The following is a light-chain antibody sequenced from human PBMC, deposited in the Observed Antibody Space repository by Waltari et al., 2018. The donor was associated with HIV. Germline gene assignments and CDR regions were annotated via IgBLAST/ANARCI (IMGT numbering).Light chain of an antibody. Sequence: QSALTQPASVSGSPGQSITISCTGTSSDVGGYNYVSWYQQHPGKAPKLMLYEVSNRPSWVSTRFSGSKSGNTASLTISGLQAEDEADYYFSSYTSSSTPYVVFGGGTKLTVL. CDR3: SSYTSSSTPYVV. CDR1: SSDVGGYNY. CDR2: EVS. J-gene: IGLJ2*01. V-gene: IGLV2-14*01.